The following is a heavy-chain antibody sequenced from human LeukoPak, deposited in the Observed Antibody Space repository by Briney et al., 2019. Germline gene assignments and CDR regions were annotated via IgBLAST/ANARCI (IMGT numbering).Heavy chain of an antibody. J-gene: IGHJ5*02. CDR1: GFTFSSYA. CDR2: ISYDGSNK. CDR3: ARDKLWFGELFKGDWFDP. V-gene: IGHV3-30-3*01. D-gene: IGHD3-10*01. Sequence: GRSLRLSCAASGFTFSSYAMHWVRQAPGKGLEWVAVISYDGSNKYYADSVKGRFTISRDNPKNTLYLQMNSLRAEDTAVYYCARDKLWFGELFKGDWFDPWGQGTLVTVSS.